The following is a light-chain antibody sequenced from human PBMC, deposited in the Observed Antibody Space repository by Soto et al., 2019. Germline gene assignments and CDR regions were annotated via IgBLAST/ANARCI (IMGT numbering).Light chain of an antibody. CDR2: DVS. CDR3: SSYTSSSTLWV. J-gene: IGLJ3*02. V-gene: IGLV2-14*01. Sequence: QSLLTQPASVSGSPGQSITISCTGTSSDVGGYNYVSWYQQHPGKAPKLMIYDVSNRPSGVSNRFSGSKSGNTASLTISGLQAEDEADYYCSSYTSSSTLWVFGGGTKVTVL. CDR1: SSDVGGYNY.